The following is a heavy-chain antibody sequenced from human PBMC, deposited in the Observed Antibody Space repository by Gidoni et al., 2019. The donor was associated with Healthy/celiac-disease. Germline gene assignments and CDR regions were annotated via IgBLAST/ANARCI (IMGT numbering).Heavy chain of an antibody. CDR3: AREPHQYCSSTSCYHSSRD. Sequence: QVQLVQSGAVVKKPGSSEKVSCKASGGTFRGFAFSWVRQAPGHGLEWMGRIIPSLGIANYAQKVQGRVTITADKSTSTAYMELSSLRSEDTAVYYCAREPHQYCSSTSCYHSSRDWGQGTLVTVSS. CDR2: IIPSLGIA. D-gene: IGHD2-2*01. J-gene: IGHJ4*02. CDR1: GGTFRGFA. V-gene: IGHV1-69*04.